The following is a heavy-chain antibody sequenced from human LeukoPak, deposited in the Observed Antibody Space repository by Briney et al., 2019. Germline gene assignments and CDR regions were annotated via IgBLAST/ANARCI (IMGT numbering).Heavy chain of an antibody. V-gene: IGHV4-4*07. J-gene: IGHJ4*02. Sequence: SETLSLTCTVSGGSISDYYWSWIRQPAGKGLEWVGRIYTSGSTDYNPSLKSRVTMSVDTSKNQFSLKLSSVTAADTAVYYCAGVNGGWSGFDYWGQGTLVTVSS. CDR1: GGSISDYY. CDR2: IYTSGST. D-gene: IGHD6-19*01. CDR3: AGVNGGWSGFDY.